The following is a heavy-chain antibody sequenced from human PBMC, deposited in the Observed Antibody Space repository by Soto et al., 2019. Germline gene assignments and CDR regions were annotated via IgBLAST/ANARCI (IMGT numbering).Heavy chain of an antibody. CDR3: AIPVYDPDAFDI. CDR1: GGTFSSYT. V-gene: IGHV1-69*02. Sequence: GASVKVSCKSSGGTFSSYTISCVRQAPGQGLEWMGRIIPILGIANYAQKFQGRVTITADKSTSTAYMELSSLRSEDTAVYYCAIPVYDPDAFDIWGQGTMVTVSS. D-gene: IGHD3-3*01. CDR2: IIPILGIA. J-gene: IGHJ3*02.